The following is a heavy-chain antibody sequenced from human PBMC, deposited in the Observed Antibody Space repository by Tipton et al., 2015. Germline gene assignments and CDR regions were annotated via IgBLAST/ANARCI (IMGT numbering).Heavy chain of an antibody. D-gene: IGHD2-8*01. CDR2: ISYDGSQK. CDR1: GFAFSGYA. V-gene: IGHV3-30*18. CDR3: AKTNMAAAYDY. J-gene: IGHJ4*02. Sequence: AVSGFAFSGYAMHWVRRSPGKRLEWVADISYDGSQKHYGDSVRGRFTISRDNSKNTLYLQLTSLRTDDTAMYFCAKTNMAAAYDYWGPGTLVTVSS.